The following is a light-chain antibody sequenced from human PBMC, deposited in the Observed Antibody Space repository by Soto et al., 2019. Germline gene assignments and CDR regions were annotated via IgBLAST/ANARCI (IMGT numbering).Light chain of an antibody. Sequence: QSALTQPASVSGSPGQPITISCTGTSSDVGGYNYVYWYHQHPCKAPKLMIYDVSNRPSAVSNRFSGSNSGNTASLTISGLQAEDEGDYYCCLYTTSSAIFYVFGTGTKVTVL. CDR2: DVS. J-gene: IGLJ1*01. CDR1: SSDVGGYNY. CDR3: CLYTTSSAIFYV. V-gene: IGLV2-14*01.